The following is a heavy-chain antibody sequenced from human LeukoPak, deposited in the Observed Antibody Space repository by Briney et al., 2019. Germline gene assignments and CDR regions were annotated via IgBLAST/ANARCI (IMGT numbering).Heavy chain of an antibody. D-gene: IGHD2-2*01. V-gene: IGHV3-7*01. J-gene: IGHJ3*02. CDR3: ARGVVVAPRSAFDI. CDR1: GFTFSSYW. CDR2: INQDGSEE. Sequence: GGSLRLSCAASGFTFSSYWITWVRQAPGKGLEWVANINQDGSEECYVDSVKGRFTISRDNAKNSLSLQMNSLRVEDTAVYYCARGVVVAPRSAFDIWGQGTMVTVSS.